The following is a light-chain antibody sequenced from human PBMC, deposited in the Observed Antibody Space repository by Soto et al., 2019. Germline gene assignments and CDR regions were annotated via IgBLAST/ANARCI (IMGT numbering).Light chain of an antibody. CDR1: SSNIGTGYN. Sequence: QSVLTQPPSVSGAPGQRVTISCPGSSSNIGTGYNVHWYQQLPGTAPKLLIFDNNNRPSGVPDRFSGSKSGTSASLAITGLQAEDEADYYCQSYDSSLRGVVFGGGTKVTVL. J-gene: IGLJ2*01. CDR2: DNN. CDR3: QSYDSSLRGVV. V-gene: IGLV1-40*01.